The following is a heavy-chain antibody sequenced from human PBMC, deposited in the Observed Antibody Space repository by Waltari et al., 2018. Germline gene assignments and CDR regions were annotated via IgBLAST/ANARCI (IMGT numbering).Heavy chain of an antibody. V-gene: IGHV3-21*02. CDR1: AFAFRRYR. D-gene: IGHD1-1*01. CDR3: AREGRTVWTTYGH. J-gene: IGHJ4*02. CDR2: ISSDSNEK. Sequence: DVQLVESGGGLVKPGASLTVHCDGSAFAFRRYRMNWVRRVPGKGLQWVSSISSDSNEKYYAESVRGRFSISRDNAKESVFLQMNSLTVEDTGVYFCAREGRTVWTTYGHWGQGTKVTVSS.